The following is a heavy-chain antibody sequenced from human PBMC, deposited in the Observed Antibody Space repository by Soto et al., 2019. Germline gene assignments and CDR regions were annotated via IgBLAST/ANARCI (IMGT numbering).Heavy chain of an antibody. J-gene: IGHJ4*02. V-gene: IGHV3-30-3*01. CDR1: GFTFSSYA. Sequence: QVQLVESGGGVVQPGRSLRLSCAASGFTFSSYAMHWVRQAPGKGLEWVAVISYDGSNKYYADSVKGRLTISRDNSKNTLYLQINSLRAADTAVYYSARDPVAYCGGDCRTFDYWGQGTLVTVSS. CDR2: ISYDGSNK. D-gene: IGHD2-21*02. CDR3: ARDPVAYCGGDCRTFDY.